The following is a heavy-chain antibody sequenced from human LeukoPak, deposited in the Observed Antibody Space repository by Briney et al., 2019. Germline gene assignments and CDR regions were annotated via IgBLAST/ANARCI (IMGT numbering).Heavy chain of an antibody. J-gene: IGHJ3*02. V-gene: IGHV3-66*01. Sequence: PGGSLRLSCAASGFTVSSNYMSWVRQAPGKGLEWVSVIYSGGSTYYADSVKGRFTISRDNSKNTLYLQMNSLRAEDTAVYYCAREMVVAANAFDIWGQGTMVTVSS. CDR3: AREMVVAANAFDI. CDR2: IYSGGST. CDR1: GFTVSSNY. D-gene: IGHD2-15*01.